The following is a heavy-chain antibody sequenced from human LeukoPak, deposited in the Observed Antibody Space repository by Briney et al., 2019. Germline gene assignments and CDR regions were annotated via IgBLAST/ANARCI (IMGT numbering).Heavy chain of an antibody. Sequence: ASVKVSCKASGYTFTGYYMRWVRQAPGQGLEWMGWINPNSGATNYAQQLQGRVTMTRDTSISTAYMELSRLRSDDTAVYYCARGELWSQFDYWGQGTLVTVSS. D-gene: IGHD5-18*01. J-gene: IGHJ4*02. CDR3: ARGELWSQFDY. V-gene: IGHV1-2*02. CDR1: GYTFTGYY. CDR2: INPNSGAT.